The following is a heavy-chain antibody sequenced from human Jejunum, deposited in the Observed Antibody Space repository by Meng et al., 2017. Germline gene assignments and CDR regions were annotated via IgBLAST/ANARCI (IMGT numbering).Heavy chain of an antibody. V-gene: IGHV1-46*01. Sequence: ARVKSPWASWKVSCNVSEYSFSNYYLHWMRQAPGQGLEWLGVSNPGGGSTNYAQKFQGRVTMTRDTSANTVYMELGSLKSEDTAVYYCVREFRGGYFDYWGQGTLFTVSS. J-gene: IGHJ4*02. CDR2: SNPGGGST. D-gene: IGHD3-16*01. CDR1: EYSFSNYY. CDR3: VREFRGGYFDY.